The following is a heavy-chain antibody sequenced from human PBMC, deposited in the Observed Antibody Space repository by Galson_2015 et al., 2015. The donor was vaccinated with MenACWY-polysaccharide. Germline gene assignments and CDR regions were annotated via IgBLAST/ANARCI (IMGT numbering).Heavy chain of an antibody. Sequence: SLRLSCAASGFTFDDYAMHWVRQAPGKGLEWVSGISWNSGSMGYADSVKGRFTISRDNAKNSLYLQMNSLRAEDTALYYCAKADLLVAPFDYWGQGTLVTVSS. CDR2: ISWNSGSM. CDR1: GFTFDDYA. CDR3: AKADLLVAPFDY. V-gene: IGHV3-9*01. D-gene: IGHD2-2*01. J-gene: IGHJ4*02.